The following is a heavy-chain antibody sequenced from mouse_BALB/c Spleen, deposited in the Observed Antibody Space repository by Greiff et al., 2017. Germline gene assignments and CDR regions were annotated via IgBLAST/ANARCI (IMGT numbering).Heavy chain of an antibody. V-gene: IGHV2-9*02. J-gene: IGHJ3*01. D-gene: IGHD6-1*01. CDR2: IWAGGST. CDR1: GFSLTSYG. Sequence: VKLLESGPGLVAPSPTLSITCTASGFSLTSYGVHWVRQPPGKGLEWLGVIWAGGSTNYNSAIMSSMSISKDNSKSQVYLKMNSLQTDDTAMYYCARGSPGPWFAYWGQGTLVTVSA. CDR3: ARGSPGPWFAY.